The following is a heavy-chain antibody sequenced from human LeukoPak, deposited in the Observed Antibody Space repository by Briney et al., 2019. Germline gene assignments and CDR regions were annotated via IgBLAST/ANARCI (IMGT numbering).Heavy chain of an antibody. D-gene: IGHD3-9*01. CDR3: ARDLFSYDILTGYPEPNFDY. V-gene: IGHV4-34*01. Sequence: SETLSLTCAVYGGSFSGYYWSWIRQPPGKGLEWIGSIYHSGSTYYNPSLKSRVTISVDTSKNQFSLKLSSVTAADTAVYYCARDLFSYDILTGYPEPNFDYWGQGTLVTVSS. J-gene: IGHJ4*02. CDR2: IYHSGST. CDR1: GGSFSGYY.